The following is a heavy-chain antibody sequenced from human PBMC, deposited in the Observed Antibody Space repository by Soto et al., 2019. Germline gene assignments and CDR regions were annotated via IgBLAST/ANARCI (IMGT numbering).Heavy chain of an antibody. CDR2: IERDDDDK. CDR1: GFSLTSPGMC. Sequence: SGPTLVNPTETLTLTCTFSGFSLTSPGMCVSWIRQPPGKALEWLALIERDDDDKYYSTSLKTRFTISKDTRKNQVVLTMANMDPADTGTYYCARSIRGPRRFNGMDVWGQGTTVTVS. D-gene: IGHD1-20*01. CDR3: ARSIRGPRRFNGMDV. V-gene: IGHV2-70*13. J-gene: IGHJ6*02.